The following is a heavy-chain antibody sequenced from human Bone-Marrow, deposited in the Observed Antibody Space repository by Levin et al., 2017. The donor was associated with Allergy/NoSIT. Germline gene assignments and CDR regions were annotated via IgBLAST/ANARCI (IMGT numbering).Heavy chain of an antibody. J-gene: IGHJ6*02. CDR3: ARVEWLGILTYYYYGMDV. Sequence: LSLTCAASGFTFRSYAMHWVRQAPGKGLEWVAVISKDESTKHYTDSVKGRFTISRDNSKNTLYLQMHSLRVEDTAVYYCARVEWLGILTYYYYGMDVWGQGTTVTVSS. CDR1: GFTFRSYA. D-gene: IGHD6-19*01. CDR2: ISKDESTK. V-gene: IGHV3-30-3*01.